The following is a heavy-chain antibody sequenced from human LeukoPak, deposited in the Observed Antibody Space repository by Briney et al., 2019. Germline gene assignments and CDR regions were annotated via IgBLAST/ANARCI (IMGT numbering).Heavy chain of an antibody. CDR2: ISSSGSTI. D-gene: IGHD3-3*01. V-gene: IGHV3-48*03. CDR3: ARARRDDFWSGSWRYYYYMDV. Sequence: QPGGSLRLSCAASGFTFSSYEMNWVRQAPGKGLEWVSYISSSGSTIYYADSVKGRFTISRDNARNSLYLQMNSLRAEDTAVYYCARARRDDFWSGSWRYYYYMDVWGQGTTVTVSS. CDR1: GFTFSSYE. J-gene: IGHJ6*03.